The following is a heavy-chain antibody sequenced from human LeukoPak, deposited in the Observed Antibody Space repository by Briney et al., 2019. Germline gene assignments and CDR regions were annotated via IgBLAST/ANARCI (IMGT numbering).Heavy chain of an antibody. CDR2: ISESGGST. D-gene: IGHD2-15*01. V-gene: IGHV3-23*01. CDR3: AKALEVVGPSYYYYGMDV. Sequence: PGGSLRLSCAASGFPFSSYAMSWVRQAPGKGLGGVSAISESGGSTYYADSVKGRFTISRDNSKNTLYLQMNSLRAEDTAVYYCAKALEVVGPSYYYYGMDVWGQGTTVTVSS. J-gene: IGHJ6*02. CDR1: GFPFSSYA.